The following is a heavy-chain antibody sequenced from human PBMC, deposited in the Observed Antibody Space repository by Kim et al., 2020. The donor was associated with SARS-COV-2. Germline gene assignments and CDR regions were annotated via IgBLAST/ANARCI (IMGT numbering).Heavy chain of an antibody. J-gene: IGHJ4*02. CDR3: AKGARVVVTLFADFDY. V-gene: IGHV3-9*01. CDR2: ISWNSGSI. D-gene: IGHD2-21*02. Sequence: GGSLRLSCAASGFTFDDYAMHWVRQAPGKGLEWVSGISWNSGSIGYADSVKGRFTISRDNAKNSLYLQMNSLRAEDTALYYCAKGARVVVTLFADFDYWGQGTLVTVSS. CDR1: GFTFDDYA.